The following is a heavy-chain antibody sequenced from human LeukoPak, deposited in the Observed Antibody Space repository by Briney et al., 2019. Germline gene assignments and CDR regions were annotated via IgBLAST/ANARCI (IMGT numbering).Heavy chain of an antibody. CDR3: ARAGAFSPRGYCSSTSCYAFDY. J-gene: IGHJ4*02. CDR1: GGSFSGYY. Sequence: SETLSLTCAVYGGSFSGYYWSWIRQPPGKGLEWIGEINHSGSTNYNPSLKSRVTISVDTSKNQFSLKLCSVTAADTAVYYCARAGAFSPRGYCSSTSCYAFDYWGQGTLVTVSS. V-gene: IGHV4-34*01. CDR2: INHSGST. D-gene: IGHD2-2*01.